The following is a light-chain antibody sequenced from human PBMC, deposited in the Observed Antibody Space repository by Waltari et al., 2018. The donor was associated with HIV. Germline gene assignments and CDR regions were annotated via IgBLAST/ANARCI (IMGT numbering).Light chain of an antibody. CDR1: SRYVNNYNY. Sequence: QSALTQPRSVSGSPGQSVTISCTGTSRYVNNYNYVSWYQHHPGEAPKLVIFGVNKRPSGVPERFPGSNSGNTASLTISGLQAEDEGHYYCCSYAGSNIHWVFGGGTKLTVL. CDR2: GVN. CDR3: CSYAGSNIHWV. V-gene: IGLV2-11*01. J-gene: IGLJ3*02.